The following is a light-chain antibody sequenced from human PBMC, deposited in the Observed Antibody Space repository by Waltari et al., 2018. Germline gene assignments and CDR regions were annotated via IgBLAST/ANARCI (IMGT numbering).Light chain of an antibody. CDR3: QTGGHGTWV. CDR2: VNRDGSH. CDR1: SGHSSNI. J-gene: IGLJ3*02. Sequence: QLVLTQSPSASASLGASVKLTCTLSSGHSSNIVAWHQQKPEKGPRHLMRVNRDGSHAKGGVIPGRFAGSRSGSGRSLPSSSRQSEDEADYYCQTGGHGTWVFGGGTKLTVV. V-gene: IGLV4-69*01.